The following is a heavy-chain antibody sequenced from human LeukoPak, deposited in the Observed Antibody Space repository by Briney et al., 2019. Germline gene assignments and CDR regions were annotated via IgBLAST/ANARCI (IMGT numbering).Heavy chain of an antibody. V-gene: IGHV1-2*02. CDR3: ARDNREQWLVIGNWFDP. CDR2: INPNSGGT. J-gene: IGHJ5*02. D-gene: IGHD6-19*01. Sequence: APVKVSCKASGYTFTGYYMHWVRQAPGQGLEWMGWINPNSGGTNYAQKFQGRVTMTRDTSISTAYMELSRLRSDDTAVYYCARDNREQWLVIGNWFDPWGQGTLVTVSS. CDR1: GYTFTGYY.